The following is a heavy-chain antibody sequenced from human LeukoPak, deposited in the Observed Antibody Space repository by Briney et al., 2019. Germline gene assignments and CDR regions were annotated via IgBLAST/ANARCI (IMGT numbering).Heavy chain of an antibody. CDR1: GFTFSTYW. Sequence: PGGSLRLSCVGSGFTFSTYWMSWVRQAPGKGLEWVAHIKQDGSEKYYADSVKGRFTISRDNAKNSLYLQMNSLRAEDTALYYCAKDSTRGTGGYDILTGPLSAFDIWGQGTMVTVSS. D-gene: IGHD3-9*01. CDR3: AKDSTRGTGGYDILTGPLSAFDI. J-gene: IGHJ3*02. CDR2: IKQDGSEK. V-gene: IGHV3-7*03.